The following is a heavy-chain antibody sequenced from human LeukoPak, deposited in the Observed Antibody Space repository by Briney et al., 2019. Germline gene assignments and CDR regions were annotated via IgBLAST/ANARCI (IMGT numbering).Heavy chain of an antibody. V-gene: IGHV3-23*01. Sequence: GGSLRLSCAASGFTFRSYAMSWVRQAPGKGLEWVSGIRDSGGRIYYADSVEGRFTISRDKSKNTLYLQMNSLRAEDTAVYYCAKSLSIAVTDGIDHWGQGTLVTVSS. J-gene: IGHJ4*02. CDR3: AKSLSIAVTDGIDH. CDR2: IRDSGGRI. D-gene: IGHD6-19*01. CDR1: GFTFRSYA.